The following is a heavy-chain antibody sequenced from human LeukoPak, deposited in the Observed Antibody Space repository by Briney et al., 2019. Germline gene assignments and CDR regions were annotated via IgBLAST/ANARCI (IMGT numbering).Heavy chain of an antibody. Sequence: PGGSLRLSCAASGFSVNSNFMIWVRQAPGKGLEWVSVIYRGGNTYYADSVKGRFTISRDNYKNTLYLQMNSLRAEDTAVYYCARGYSGYEYFDYWGQGTLVTVSS. CDR2: IYRGGNT. V-gene: IGHV3-53*01. CDR1: GFSVNSNF. J-gene: IGHJ4*02. D-gene: IGHD5-12*01. CDR3: ARGYSGYEYFDY.